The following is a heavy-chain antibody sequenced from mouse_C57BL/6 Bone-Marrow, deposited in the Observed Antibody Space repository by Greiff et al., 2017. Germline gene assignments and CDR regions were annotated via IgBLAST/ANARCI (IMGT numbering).Heavy chain of an antibody. V-gene: IGHV5-12*01. CDR3: ARHEIYYGYDGDAMDY. Sequence: EVNVVESGGGLVQPGGSLKLSCAASGFTFSDYYMYWVRQTPEKRLEWVAYISNGGGSTYYPDTVKGRFTISRDNAKNTLYLQMSRLKSEDTAMXYCARHEIYYGYDGDAMDYWGQGTSGTVSS. J-gene: IGHJ4*01. D-gene: IGHD2-2*01. CDR2: ISNGGGST. CDR1: GFTFSDYY.